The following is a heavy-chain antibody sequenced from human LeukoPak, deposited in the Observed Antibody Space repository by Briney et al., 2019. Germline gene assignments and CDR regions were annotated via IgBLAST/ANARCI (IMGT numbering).Heavy chain of an antibody. D-gene: IGHD3-22*01. CDR2: IIPIFGTA. V-gene: IGHV1-69*13. Sequence: SVKVSFKASGGTFSSYAISWARQAPGQGLEWMGGIIPIFGTANYAQKFQGRVTITADESTSTAYMELSSLRSEDTAVYYCASTKKNYYDSSGYYSLDYWGQGTLVTVSS. J-gene: IGHJ4*02. CDR1: GGTFSSYA. CDR3: ASTKKNYYDSSGYYSLDY.